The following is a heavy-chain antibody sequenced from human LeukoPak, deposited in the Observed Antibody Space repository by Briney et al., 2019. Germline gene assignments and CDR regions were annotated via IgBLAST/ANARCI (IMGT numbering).Heavy chain of an antibody. CDR2: INHSGST. V-gene: IGHV4-34*01. J-gene: IGHJ5*02. D-gene: IGHD3-16*02. CDR3: ARAGWGDDYVWGSYRNNWFDP. Sequence: SETLSLTCAVYGGSFSGYYWSWIRQPPGKGLEWIGEINHSGSTNYNPSLKSRVTISVDTSKNQFSLKLSSVSAADTAVYYCARAGWGDDYVWGSYRNNWFDPWGQGTLVTVSS. CDR1: GGSFSGYY.